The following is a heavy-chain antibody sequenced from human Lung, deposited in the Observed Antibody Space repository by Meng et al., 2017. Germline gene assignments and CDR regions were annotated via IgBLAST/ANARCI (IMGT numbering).Heavy chain of an antibody. CDR2: IYNSGST. CDR3: ARGQKGYFDL. CDR1: GGAISSSNHY. Sequence: VPLQESGPGLVKPSQTLFLTCTAAGGAISSSNHYWSWIRQPPGKGLEWSGHIYNSGSTYYNPSLKSRITITVDTSKNQFSLKLSSVTAADTAVYYCARGQKGYFDLWGRGTLVTVSS. V-gene: IGHV4-30-4*01. J-gene: IGHJ2*01.